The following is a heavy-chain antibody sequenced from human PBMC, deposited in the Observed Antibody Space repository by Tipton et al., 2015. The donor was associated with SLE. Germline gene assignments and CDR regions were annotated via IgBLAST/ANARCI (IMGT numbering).Heavy chain of an antibody. CDR1: GGSVSSGGFY. CDR3: ASADASGLLDWYFDL. Sequence: LRLSYTVSGGSVSSGGFYWSWIRHHPGKGLEWIGYIYYNPSLKSRVAMSLDTSKNQFSLRLSSVTAADTAMYFCASADASGLLDWYFDLWGRGTLVTVSS. CDR2: IYY. V-gene: IGHV4-61*08. J-gene: IGHJ2*01. D-gene: IGHD2-15*01.